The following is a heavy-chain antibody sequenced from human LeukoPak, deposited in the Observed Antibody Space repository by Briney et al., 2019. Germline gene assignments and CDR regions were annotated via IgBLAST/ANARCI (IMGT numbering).Heavy chain of an antibody. J-gene: IGHJ2*01. D-gene: IGHD7-27*01. CDR3: ATGRWGSQPSKFDL. V-gene: IGHV3-23*01. Sequence: GGSLRLSCAASGFTFSSYAMSWVRQAPGKGLEWVSGISGSGGSTYYADSVKGRFTISRDNSRDTLYLQMNSLRAEDTAVYYCATGRWGSQPSKFDLWGRGTLVIVSS. CDR2: ISGSGGST. CDR1: GFTFSSYA.